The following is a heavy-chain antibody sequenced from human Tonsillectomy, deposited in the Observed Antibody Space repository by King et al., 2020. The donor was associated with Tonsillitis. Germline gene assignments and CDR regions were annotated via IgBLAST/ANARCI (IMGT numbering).Heavy chain of an antibody. CDR2: LIPIFGTP. D-gene: IGHD3-22*01. CDR3: ARDPLGFTSSDTDYRTDRDSYDP. J-gene: IGHJ5*02. CDR1: GGTFSNYA. Sequence: QLVQSGAEVKKPGSSVKVSCEASGGTFSNYAMNWVRQAPGQGLEWMGGLIPIFGTPYYAQTFQGRITITADESTNTAYMELSSLRSEDTAVYYCARDPLGFTSSDTDYRTDRDSYDPWGQGTLVTVSS. V-gene: IGHV1-69*01.